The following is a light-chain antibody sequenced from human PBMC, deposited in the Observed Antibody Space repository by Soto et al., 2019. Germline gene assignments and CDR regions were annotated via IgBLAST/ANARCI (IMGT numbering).Light chain of an antibody. J-gene: IGKJ1*01. V-gene: IGKV3-20*01. Sequence: EFVLTQSPGTLSLSPGERATLSCRASQSVIYLAWYQQKPGQAPRLLIYAASSRAAGIPDRFSGSGSGTDFTLTISRLEPEDFAVYYCQQYASSPSTFGQGTKVDIK. CDR2: AAS. CDR1: QSVIY. CDR3: QQYASSPST.